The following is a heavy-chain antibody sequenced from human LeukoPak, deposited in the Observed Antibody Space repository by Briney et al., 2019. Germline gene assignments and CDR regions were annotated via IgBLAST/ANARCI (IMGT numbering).Heavy chain of an antibody. V-gene: IGHV4-34*01. Sequence: SETLSLTCAVYGGSFSGYYWSWIRQPPGKGLEWIGEINHSGSTNYNPSLKSRVTISVDTSKSQFSLELSSVTAADTAVYYCARGTQTYYDKAPVDYWGQGTLVTVSS. J-gene: IGHJ4*02. CDR3: ARGTQTYYDKAPVDY. D-gene: IGHD3-22*01. CDR2: INHSGST. CDR1: GGSFSGYY.